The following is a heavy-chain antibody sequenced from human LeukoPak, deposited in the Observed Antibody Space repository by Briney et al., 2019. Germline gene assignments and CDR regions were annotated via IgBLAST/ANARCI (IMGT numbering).Heavy chain of an antibody. CDR3: ASQYYDFWSGYYRMDAFDI. CDR1: GGSISSYY. V-gene: IGHV4-4*07. Sequence: SETLSLTCTVSGGSISSYYWSWIRQPAGKGLEWIGRIYTSGSTNYNPSLKSRVTMSVDTSKNQFSLKLSSVTAADTAVYYCASQYYDFWSGYYRMDAFDIWGQGTMVTVSS. J-gene: IGHJ3*02. D-gene: IGHD3-3*01. CDR2: IYTSGST.